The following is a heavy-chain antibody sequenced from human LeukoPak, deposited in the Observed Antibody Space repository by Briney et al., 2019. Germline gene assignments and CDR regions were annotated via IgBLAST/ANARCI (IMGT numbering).Heavy chain of an antibody. V-gene: IGHV3-7*01. CDR1: GFTFSSYW. J-gene: IGHJ4*02. CDR2: IKQDGREK. Sequence: PGGSLRLFWAASGFTFSSYWMRWVRQAPGKGLEWVANIKQDGREKYYVDCVEGRFTISRDNAKNSLYLQMNSLRAEDTAVYYCAREGLPPIHGAVTIYYFDYWGQGTLVTVSS. D-gene: IGHD4-17*01. CDR3: AREGLPPIHGAVTIYYFDY.